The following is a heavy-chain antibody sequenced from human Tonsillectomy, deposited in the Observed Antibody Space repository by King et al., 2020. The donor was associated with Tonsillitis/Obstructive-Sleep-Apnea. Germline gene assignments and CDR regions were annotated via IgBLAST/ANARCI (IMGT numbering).Heavy chain of an antibody. V-gene: IGHV1-58*02. CDR1: GFTFTSSA. D-gene: IGHD6-19*01. CDR3: EAVAVAGTGDYYYYYGMDV. Sequence: QLVQSGPEVKKPGTSVKVSCKASGFTFTSSAMQWVRQARGQRLEWIGWIVVGSGHTNYAQKFQERVTITRDMSTSTAYMELSSLRSEDTAVYYFEAVAVAGTGDYYYYYGMDVWGQGTTVTVSS. CDR2: IVVGSGHT. J-gene: IGHJ6*02.